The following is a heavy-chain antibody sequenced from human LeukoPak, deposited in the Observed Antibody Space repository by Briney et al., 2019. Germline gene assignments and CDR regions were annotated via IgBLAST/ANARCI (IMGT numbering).Heavy chain of an antibody. CDR3: ARDSSGSCDY. J-gene: IGHJ4*02. V-gene: IGHV3-23*01. CDR2: ISGSGGST. CDR1: GFTFSSYG. Sequence: GGTLRLSCAASGFTFSSYGMSWVRQAPGKGLEWVSAISGSGGSTYYADSVKGRFTISRDNSKNTLYLQMNSLRAEDTAVYYCARDSSGSCDYWGQGTLVTVSS. D-gene: IGHD1-26*01.